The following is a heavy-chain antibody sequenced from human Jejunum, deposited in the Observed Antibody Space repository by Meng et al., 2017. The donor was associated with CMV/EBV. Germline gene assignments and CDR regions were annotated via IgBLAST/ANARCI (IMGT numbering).Heavy chain of an antibody. D-gene: IGHD5-18*01. CDR3: VKDGNSYGYSGWFDA. Sequence: SGFKLNIQRMHWVRRRPGEGLEWGELLSCHLGTKYYADSVRGRFAVSRDNSKNTMYLDMSSLRRDDSAIYFCVKDGNSYGYSGWFDAWGQGTLVTVSS. J-gene: IGHJ5*02. CDR2: LSCHLGTK. V-gene: IGHV3-30-3*02. CDR1: GFKLNIQR.